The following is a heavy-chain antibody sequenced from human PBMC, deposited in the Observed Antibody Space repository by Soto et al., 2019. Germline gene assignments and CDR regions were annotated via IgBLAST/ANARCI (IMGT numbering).Heavy chain of an antibody. CDR1: GGSITSGGSY. D-gene: IGHD2-21*02. V-gene: IGHV4-31*03. Sequence: SETLSLTCTVSGGSITSGGSYWSWSRQPPGKGLEWIGYIYYSGFTYYNPSLKSRVTISVDTSKNQFSLKLSSVTAADTAVYYCARWTSCGGDCYWLDYWGQGTLVTVS. CDR3: ARWTSCGGDCYWLDY. J-gene: IGHJ4*02. CDR2: IYYSGFT.